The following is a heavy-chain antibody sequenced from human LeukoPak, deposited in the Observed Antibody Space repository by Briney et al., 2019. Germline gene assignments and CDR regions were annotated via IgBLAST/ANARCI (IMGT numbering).Heavy chain of an antibody. J-gene: IGHJ4*01. V-gene: IGHV3-30*02. Sequence: GGSLRLSCAASGFTFSNYGIHWVRQAPGKGLEWVAFIRYDGTDTYYADSVKGRFTISRDSSRNTVYLQVNSLRDDDTAVFYCGKESYYYDSSGQTVDYWGQGTLVTVSS. CDR2: IRYDGTDT. CDR1: GFTFSNYG. CDR3: GKESYYYDSSGQTVDY. D-gene: IGHD3-22*01.